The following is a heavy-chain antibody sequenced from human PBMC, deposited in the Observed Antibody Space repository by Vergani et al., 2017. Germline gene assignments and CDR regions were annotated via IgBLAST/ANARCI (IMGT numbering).Heavy chain of an antibody. CDR3: ARRGIADNYGMDV. J-gene: IGHJ6*02. Sequence: QLQLQESGPGLVKPSETLSLTCTVSGGPISSSSYYWGWIRQPPGKGLEWIGSIYYSGSTYYNPSLKSRVTISVDTSKNQFSLKLSSVTAADTAVYYCARRGIADNYGMDVWGQGTTVTVSS. V-gene: IGHV4-39*01. CDR1: GGPISSSSYY. D-gene: IGHD6-13*01. CDR2: IYYSGST.